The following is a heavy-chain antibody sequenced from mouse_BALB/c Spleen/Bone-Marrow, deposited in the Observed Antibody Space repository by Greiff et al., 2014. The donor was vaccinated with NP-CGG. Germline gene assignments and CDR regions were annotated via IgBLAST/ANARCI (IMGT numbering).Heavy chain of an antibody. CDR1: GFNIKDTY. CDR2: IDPANGNT. J-gene: IGHJ2*01. Sequence: EVKVVESGAELVKPWASVKLSCTASGFNIKDTYMHWVEQRPEQGLEWIGRIDPANGNTKYDPKFQGKATITADTSTNTAYLQLSSLTSEDTAVYYCATYYYGYYFDYWGQGTTLTVSS. D-gene: IGHD1-2*01. V-gene: IGHV14-3*02. CDR3: ATYYYGYYFDY.